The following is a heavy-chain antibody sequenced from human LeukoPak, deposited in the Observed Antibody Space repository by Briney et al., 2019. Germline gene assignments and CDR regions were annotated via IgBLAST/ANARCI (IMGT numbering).Heavy chain of an antibody. CDR3: AIGKVASRRGSWFDP. CDR1: GYTFTRYA. Sequence: GASVKVSCKASGYTFTRYAMNWVRQAPGQGLEWMGWMNPNSGNTGYAQKFQGRVTMTRNTSISTAYMDLSSLTSEDTAVYYCAIGKVASRRGSWFDPWGQGTLVTVSS. J-gene: IGHJ5*02. CDR2: MNPNSGNT. V-gene: IGHV1-8*02. D-gene: IGHD6-6*01.